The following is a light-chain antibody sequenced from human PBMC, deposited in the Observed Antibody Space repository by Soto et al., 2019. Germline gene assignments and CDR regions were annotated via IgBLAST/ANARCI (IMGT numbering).Light chain of an antibody. J-gene: IGLJ1*01. Sequence: QSALTQPASVSGSPGQSITISCTGTSSDVGGYNYVSWYQQHPGKAPKLMIYEVSNRPSGASNRFSGSKSGDTASLTISGLHAEDEADYYCSSYTSSSTLYVFGTGTKV. CDR2: EVS. CDR3: SSYTSSSTLYV. CDR1: SSDVGGYNY. V-gene: IGLV2-14*01.